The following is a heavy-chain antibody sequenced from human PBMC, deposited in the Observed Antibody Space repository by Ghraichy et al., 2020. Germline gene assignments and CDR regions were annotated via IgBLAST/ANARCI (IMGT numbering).Heavy chain of an antibody. J-gene: IGHJ4*02. CDR1: GGSFSGYY. CDR2: INHSGST. CDR3: AQVSGYYSY. Sequence: SETLSLTCAVYGGSFSGYYWSWIRQPPGKGLEWIGEINHSGSTNYNPSLKSRVTISVDTSKNQFSLKLSSVTAADTAVYYCAQVSGYYSYWGQGTLVTVSS. V-gene: IGHV4-34*01. D-gene: IGHD3-22*01.